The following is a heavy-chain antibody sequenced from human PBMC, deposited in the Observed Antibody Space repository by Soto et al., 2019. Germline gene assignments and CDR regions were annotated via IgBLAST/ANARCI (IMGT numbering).Heavy chain of an antibody. J-gene: IGHJ4*02. V-gene: IGHV4-59*01. Sequence: QVQLQESGPGLVKPSETLSLTCTVSGGSISSYYWSWIRQPPGKGLEWIGYIYYSGSTNYNPSLKSRVTISVDTSKNQFSLKLSSVTAADTAVYYCAREGDGYNFHGRYYFDYWGQGTLVTVSS. D-gene: IGHD5-12*01. CDR1: GGSISSYY. CDR3: AREGDGYNFHGRYYFDY. CDR2: IYYSGST.